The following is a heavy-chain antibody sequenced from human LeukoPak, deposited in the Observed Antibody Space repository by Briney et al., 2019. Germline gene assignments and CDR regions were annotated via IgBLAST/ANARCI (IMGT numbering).Heavy chain of an antibody. V-gene: IGHV1-46*01. J-gene: IGHJ4*02. CDR2: INPSGGST. CDR3: ARGDVLRYFDWLSKYYFDY. CDR1: GYTFTSYY. D-gene: IGHD3-9*01. Sequence: ASVKVSCKASGYTFTSYYMHWVRQAPGQGLVWMGIINPSGGSTSYAQKFQGRVTMTRDTSTSTVYMELSSLRSEDTAVYYCARGDVLRYFDWLSKYYFDYWGQGTLVTVSS.